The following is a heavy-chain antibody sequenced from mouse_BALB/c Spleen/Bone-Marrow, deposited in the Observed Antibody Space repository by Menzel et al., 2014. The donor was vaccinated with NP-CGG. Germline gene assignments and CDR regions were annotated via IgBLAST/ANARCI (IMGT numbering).Heavy chain of an antibody. Sequence: VQLVESGPELVRPGVSVKISCKGSGYTFTDYAVHWVKQSHAKSLEWIGVISTYSGNTNYNQKFKGKATMTVDKSSSTAYMELARLTSEDSAIYYCASPIYYGNYEGFAYWGQGTLVTVSA. D-gene: IGHD2-1*01. J-gene: IGHJ3*01. CDR2: ISTYSGNT. CDR1: GYTFTDYA. CDR3: ASPIYYGNYEGFAY. V-gene: IGHV1-67*01.